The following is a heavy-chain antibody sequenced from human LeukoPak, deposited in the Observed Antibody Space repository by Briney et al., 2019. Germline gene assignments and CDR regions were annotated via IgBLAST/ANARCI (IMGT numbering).Heavy chain of an antibody. CDR3: ARQTGSGLFILP. CDR2: IYHSGST. CDR1: GCSISSGYY. J-gene: IGHJ4*02. Sequence: SETLSLTCTVSGCSISSGYYWGWIRQPPGKGLEWIGSIYHSGSTYYNASLKSQVSISIDTSKNQFSLRLTSVTAADTAVYYCARQTGSGLFILPGGQGTLVTVSS. V-gene: IGHV4-38-2*02. D-gene: IGHD3/OR15-3a*01.